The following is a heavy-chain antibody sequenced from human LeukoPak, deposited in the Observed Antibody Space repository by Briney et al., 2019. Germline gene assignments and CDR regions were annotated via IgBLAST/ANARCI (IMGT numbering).Heavy chain of an antibody. Sequence: GGSLRLSCAASGFTFSSYSMNWVRQAPGKGLEWVSSISSSSSYIYYADSVKGRFTISRDNAKNSLYLQMNSLRADDTAVYYCARRYCSSTNCYAHDYWGQGTLVTVSS. J-gene: IGHJ4*02. CDR3: ARRYCSSTNCYAHDY. V-gene: IGHV3-21*01. CDR1: GFTFSSYS. CDR2: ISSSSSYI. D-gene: IGHD2-2*01.